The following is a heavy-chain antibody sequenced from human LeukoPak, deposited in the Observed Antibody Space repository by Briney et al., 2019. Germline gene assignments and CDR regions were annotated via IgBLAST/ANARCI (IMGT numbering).Heavy chain of an antibody. CDR3: ARNRDFGVVIYYFDY. V-gene: IGHV3-30*02. D-gene: IGHD3-3*01. CDR1: GFTFSSYG. CDR2: IRYDGSNK. Sequence: PGGSLRLSCAASGFTFSSYGMHWVRQAPGKGLEWVAFIRYDGSNKYYADSVKGRFTISRDNSKNTLYLQMNSLRAEDTAVYYCARNRDFGVVIYYFDYWGQGTLVTVSS. J-gene: IGHJ4*02.